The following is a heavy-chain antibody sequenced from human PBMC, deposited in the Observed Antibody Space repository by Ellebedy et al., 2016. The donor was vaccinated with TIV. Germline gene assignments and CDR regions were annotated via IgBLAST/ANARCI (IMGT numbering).Heavy chain of an antibody. Sequence: GGSLRLSCAASRFTLSMYGMHWVRQAPGKGLEWVAFKRFDGRNEYNGDSVKGRFIISRDVSKNTLYLQMNRLRAEDTAMYYCTRETNSPPGAVAGTGLDCWGQGTLVIVSS. CDR1: RFTLSMYG. D-gene: IGHD6-19*01. J-gene: IGHJ4*02. CDR2: KRFDGRNE. CDR3: TRETNSPPGAVAGTGLDC. V-gene: IGHV3-30*02.